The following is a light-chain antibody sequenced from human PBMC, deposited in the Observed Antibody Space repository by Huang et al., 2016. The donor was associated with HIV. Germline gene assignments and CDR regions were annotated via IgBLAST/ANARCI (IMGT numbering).Light chain of an antibody. CDR2: GTS. J-gene: IGKJ1*01. CDR1: QSVSSTF. V-gene: IGKV3-20*01. CDR3: QHYGGSSWT. Sequence: EIVLTQSPGTLSLSPGERATLSCRASQSVSSTFLAWYQQKPGQAPRLLIHGTSGRASGIPDRFRGSGSGTGFTLTISRLDSEDFAVYYCQHYGGSSWTFGQGTKVEIK.